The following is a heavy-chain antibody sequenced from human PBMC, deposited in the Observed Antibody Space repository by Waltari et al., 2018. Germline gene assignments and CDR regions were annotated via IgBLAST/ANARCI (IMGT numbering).Heavy chain of an antibody. CDR2: INAGNGNT. CDR3: ARGLRGVIVMVDY. D-gene: IGHD3-16*02. V-gene: IGHV1-3*01. J-gene: IGHJ4*02. CDR1: GYTFTSYA. Sequence: QVQLVQSGAEVKKPGASVKVSCKASGYTFTSYAMHWVRQAPGQRLEWMGWINAGNGNTKDSQKFHGRVTITRDTSASTAYMELSSLRSEDTAVYYCARGLRGVIVMVDYWGQGTLVTVSS.